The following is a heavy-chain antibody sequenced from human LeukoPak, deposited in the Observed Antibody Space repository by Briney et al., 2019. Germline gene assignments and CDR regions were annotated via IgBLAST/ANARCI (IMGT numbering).Heavy chain of an antibody. CDR2: ISSRGGTI. CDR1: GFTFSDYS. D-gene: IGHD3-22*01. J-gene: IGHJ4*02. CDR3: ARAFHNYYDSSGYTH. V-gene: IGHV3-11*04. Sequence: GGSLRLSCAASGFTFSDYSMSWIRQAPGKGLEWVSYISSRGGTIYYADSVKGRFTISRDNAKNSLYLQMNSLRAEDTAVYYCARAFHNYYDSSGYTHWGQGTLVTVSS.